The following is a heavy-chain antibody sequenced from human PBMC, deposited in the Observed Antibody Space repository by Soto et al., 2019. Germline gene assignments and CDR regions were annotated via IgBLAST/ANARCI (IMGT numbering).Heavy chain of an antibody. CDR1: GFTFGGYA. J-gene: IGHJ4*02. D-gene: IGHD5-12*01. CDR3: TRGRDGYNPYYFLY. CDR2: IRNDVYDETT. V-gene: IGHV3-49*04. Sequence: GGSLRLSCTASGFTFGGYAINWVRQVPGKGLEWLGFIRNDVYDETTEYAASVKGRIIISRDDSKSMAYLQMDSLKTEDTGVYYCTRGRDGYNPYYFLYWGQGALVTVSS.